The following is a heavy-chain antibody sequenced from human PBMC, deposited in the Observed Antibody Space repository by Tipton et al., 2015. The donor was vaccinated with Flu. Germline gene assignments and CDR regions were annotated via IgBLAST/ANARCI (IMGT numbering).Heavy chain of an antibody. D-gene: IGHD2-2*01. CDR3: ARDPSLGMPDYFDS. J-gene: IGHJ4*02. Sequence: LRLSCAVSGFSIRSDYYWGWIRQPPGKGLEWIGYIYNSQYTKYNPSLKSRVTIPVDTSKKQFSLQLRSVTAADTAVYYCARDPSLGMPDYFDSWGQGTLVTASS. CDR1: GFSIRSDYY. CDR2: IYNSQYT. V-gene: IGHV4-59*12.